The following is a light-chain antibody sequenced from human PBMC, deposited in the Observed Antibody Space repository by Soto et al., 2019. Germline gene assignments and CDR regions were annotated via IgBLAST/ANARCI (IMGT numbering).Light chain of an antibody. CDR1: SSDVGGYNY. V-gene: IGLV2-11*01. CDR2: DVS. J-gene: IGLJ2*01. CDR3: CSYAGSYTLV. Sequence: QSVLTQPRSVSGAPGQSVTISCTGTSSDVGGYNYVTWYQQHPGKAPKRMIYDVSKRPSGVPDRFTGSKSGTTASLTISGLQAEDEAYYYCCSYAGSYTLVFGGGTKLTVL.